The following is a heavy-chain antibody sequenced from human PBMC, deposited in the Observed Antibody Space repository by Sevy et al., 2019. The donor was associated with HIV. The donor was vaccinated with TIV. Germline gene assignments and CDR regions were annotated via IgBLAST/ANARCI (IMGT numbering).Heavy chain of an antibody. CDR2: INPNSGGT. D-gene: IGHD6-6*01. CDR1: GYTFTGYY. J-gene: IGHJ5*02. CDR3: ARGGKYSSSSMRFDP. V-gene: IGHV1-2*02. Sequence: ASVKVSCKASGYTFTGYYMHWVRQAPGQGLEWMGWINPNSGGTNYAQKVQGRVTMTRDTSISTAYMELSRLRSDDTAVYYCARGGKYSSSSMRFDPWGQGTLVTVSS.